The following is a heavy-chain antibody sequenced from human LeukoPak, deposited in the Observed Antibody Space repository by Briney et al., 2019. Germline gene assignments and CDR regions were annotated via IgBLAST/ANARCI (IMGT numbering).Heavy chain of an antibody. CDR2: ISGSGGRT. CDR3: AKYAAVTTRGFYFDC. J-gene: IGHJ4*02. D-gene: IGHD4-17*01. V-gene: IGHV3-23*01. Sequence: GGSLTLSCAPSGFTFSIYAMSCVRQPPGKALEWVSAISGSGGRTYHADSVKGRFTISRDNSKNTLYLQMNSLSAQDTAVSYCAKYAAVTTRGFYFDCWGQGTLVTVSS. CDR1: GFTFSIYA.